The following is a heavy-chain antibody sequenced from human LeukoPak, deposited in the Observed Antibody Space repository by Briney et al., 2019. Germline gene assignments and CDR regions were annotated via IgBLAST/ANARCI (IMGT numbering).Heavy chain of an antibody. CDR1: GFTFSSYA. D-gene: IGHD5-18*01. J-gene: IGHJ4*02. CDR3: ARVIGYSYGNDY. Sequence: GGSLRLSCAASGFTFSSYAMHWVRQAPGKGLEWVAVISYDGSNKYYADSVKGRFTISRDNSKNTLYLQMNSLRAEDTAVYYCARVIGYSYGNDYWGQGTLVTVSS. CDR2: ISYDGSNK. V-gene: IGHV3-30-3*01.